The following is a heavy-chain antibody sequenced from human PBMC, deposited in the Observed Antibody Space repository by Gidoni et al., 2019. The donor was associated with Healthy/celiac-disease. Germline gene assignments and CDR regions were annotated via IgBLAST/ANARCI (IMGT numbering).Heavy chain of an antibody. CDR2: MNPNSGNT. J-gene: IGHJ4*02. D-gene: IGHD3-9*01. Sequence: QVQLVQSGAEVKKPGASVKVSCKASGYTFTSYDINWVRQATGQGLEWMGWMNPNSGNTGYAQKFQGRVTMTRNTSISTAYMELSSLRSEDTAVYYCARGYYDILTGYYSFYFDYWGQGTLVTVSS. CDR3: ARGYYDILTGYYSFYFDY. CDR1: GYTFTSYD. V-gene: IGHV1-8*01.